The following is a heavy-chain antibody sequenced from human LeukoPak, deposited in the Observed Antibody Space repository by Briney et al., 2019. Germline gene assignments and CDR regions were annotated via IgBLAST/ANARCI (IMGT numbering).Heavy chain of an antibody. CDR2: VNWNRGSA. Sequence: HPGGSLRLSCVASGFTFDDYAMHWVGQAPGKGLDWVAGVNWNRGSAVYADSLKGRLTISRDNAKNSLYLQMNSLRADATALYFCAKDFYGSANSYFDYWGQGTLVIVSS. CDR1: GFTFDDYA. D-gene: IGHD3-10*01. CDR3: AKDFYGSANSYFDY. V-gene: IGHV3-9*01. J-gene: IGHJ4*02.